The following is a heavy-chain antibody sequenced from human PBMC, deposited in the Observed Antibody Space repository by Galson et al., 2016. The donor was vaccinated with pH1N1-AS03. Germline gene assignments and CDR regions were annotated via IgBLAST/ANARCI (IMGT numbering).Heavy chain of an antibody. Sequence: QAPGKGLEWVANIKQDGSGKYYLDSVRGRFTISRDNAKNSLYLQMNSLRAEDTAVYYCVRQGEEYWGQGTLVTVSS. CDR2: IKQDGSGK. V-gene: IGHV3-7*01. J-gene: IGHJ4*02. CDR3: VRQGEEY. D-gene: IGHD3-10*01.